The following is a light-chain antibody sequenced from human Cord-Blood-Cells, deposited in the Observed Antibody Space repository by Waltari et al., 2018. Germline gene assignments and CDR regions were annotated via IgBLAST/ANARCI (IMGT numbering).Light chain of an antibody. V-gene: IGLV2-23*01. CDR2: EGS. J-gene: IGLJ2*01. Sequence: QSALTQPASVSGSPGQSITISCTGTSRDVGSYNLVSCYQQHPGKAPKRMIYEGSKRPSGVSNRFSGSKSGNTASLTISGLQAEDEADYYCCSYAGSSTLVFGGGTKLTVL. CDR3: CSYAGSSTLV. CDR1: SRDVGSYNL.